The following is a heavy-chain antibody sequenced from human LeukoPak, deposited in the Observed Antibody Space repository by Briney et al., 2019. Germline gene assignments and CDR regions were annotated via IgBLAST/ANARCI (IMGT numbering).Heavy chain of an antibody. CDR2: INHSGST. D-gene: IGHD3-9*01. V-gene: IGHV4-34*01. Sequence: KPSETLSLTCAVYGGSFSGYYWSWIRQPPGKGLKWIGEINHSGSTNYNPSLKSRVTISVDTSKNQFSLKLSSVTAADTAVYYCARRRRVLRYFDWPYYFDYWGQGTLVTVSS. CDR1: GGSFSGYY. J-gene: IGHJ4*02. CDR3: ARRRRVLRYFDWPYYFDY.